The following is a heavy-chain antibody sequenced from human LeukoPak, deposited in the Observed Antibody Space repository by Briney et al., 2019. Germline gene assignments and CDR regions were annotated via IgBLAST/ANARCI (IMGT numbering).Heavy chain of an antibody. CDR1: GFTCSGYA. J-gene: IGHJ4*02. CDR3: AKESRYCYGSGSFSSQFDY. CDR2: ISGSGVST. D-gene: IGHD3-10*01. V-gene: IGHV3-23*01. Sequence: PGGSLRLSCAASGFTCSGYAMSWVRQAPGKGREWVSAISGSGVSTYYADSVKGRFTSSRDNSKNTLYLQMNNLRAEDTAVYYCAKESRYCYGSGSFSSQFDYWGQGNLVTVSS.